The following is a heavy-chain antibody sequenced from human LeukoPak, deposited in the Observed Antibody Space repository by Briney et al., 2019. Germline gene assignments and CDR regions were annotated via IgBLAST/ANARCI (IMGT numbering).Heavy chain of an antibody. Sequence: ASVKVSCKASGYTFTSYYIHWVRQAPGQGLEWMGWMNPNSGNTGYAQKFQGRVTMTRNTSISTAYMELSSLRSEDTAVYYCARGAGTLYYYGMDVWGQGTTVTVSS. CDR1: GYTFTSYY. CDR2: MNPNSGNT. J-gene: IGHJ6*02. D-gene: IGHD1-14*01. CDR3: ARGAGTLYYYGMDV. V-gene: IGHV1-8*02.